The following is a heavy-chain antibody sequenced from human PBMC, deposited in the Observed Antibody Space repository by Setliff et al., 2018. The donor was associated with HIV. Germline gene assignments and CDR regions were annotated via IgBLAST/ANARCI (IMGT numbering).Heavy chain of an antibody. J-gene: IGHJ6*03. V-gene: IGHV4-4*07. CDR3: TRRGADSYYPRPLDV. CDR1: DSGTYY. Sequence: SETLSLTCTVSDSGTYYWSWIRQPAGKGLEWIGRVSSRGDTNYNPSLKSRVTMSVDTSKNQFSLKLNSVTAADTAIYYCTRRGADSYYPRPLDVWGKGTTVTV. CDR2: VSSRGDT. D-gene: IGHD3-10*01.